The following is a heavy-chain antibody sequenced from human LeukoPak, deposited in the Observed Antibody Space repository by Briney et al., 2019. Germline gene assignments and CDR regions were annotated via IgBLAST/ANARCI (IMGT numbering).Heavy chain of an antibody. V-gene: IGHV4-34*01. CDR1: GGSFSGYY. CDR2: INHSGST. D-gene: IGHD6-13*01. Sequence: SETLSLTCAVYGGSFSGYYWSWIRQPPGKGLEWIGEINHSGSTNYNPSLKSRVTISVDTSKNQFSLKLSSVTAADTAVYYCARGPKAAAGTRWFDPWGQGTLVTVPS. J-gene: IGHJ5*02. CDR3: ARGPKAAAGTRWFDP.